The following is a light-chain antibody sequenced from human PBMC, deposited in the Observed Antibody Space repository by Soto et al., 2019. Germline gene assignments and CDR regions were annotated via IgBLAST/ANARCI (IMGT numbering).Light chain of an antibody. CDR1: QSVSSN. CDR3: QQYGSSPPIT. Sequence: EIVLTQSPDTLSLSPGERATLSCRASQSVSSNLAWYQQKPGQAPRLLIYGASSRATGIPDRFSGSGSGTDFTLTISRREPEDFAVYYCQQYGSSPPITFGQGTRLEIK. CDR2: GAS. V-gene: IGKV3-20*01. J-gene: IGKJ5*01.